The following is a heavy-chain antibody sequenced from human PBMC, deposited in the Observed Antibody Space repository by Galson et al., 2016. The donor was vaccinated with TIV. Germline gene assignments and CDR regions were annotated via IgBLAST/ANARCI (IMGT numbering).Heavy chain of an antibody. J-gene: IGHJ5*02. Sequence: QSGAEVKKPGESLRISCKTSGYSFTNYWITWVRQMPGKGLEWMGRIDTRDSYTNYSPTFEGHVTISADKSISTAYLEWPSLKASDSAIYYCARSVSAGSGWVDPWGQGTRVTVSS. CDR2: IDTRDSYT. V-gene: IGHV5-10-1*01. D-gene: IGHD2-8*01. CDR3: ARSVSAGSGWVDP. CDR1: GYSFTNYW.